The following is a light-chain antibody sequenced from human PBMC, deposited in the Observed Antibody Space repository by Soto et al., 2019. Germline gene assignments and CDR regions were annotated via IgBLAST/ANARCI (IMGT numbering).Light chain of an antibody. J-gene: IGLJ1*01. Sequence: QSVLTQPPSASGTPGQRVSISCSGSSSNIGRNTVNWYQQLPGTTPTVLIYSNIQRPSGVPDRFSGSKSGTSASLAITGLRSGDEADYYCAAWDDSMNAYVFGAGTKVTVL. CDR3: AAWDDSMNAYV. CDR2: SNI. CDR1: SSNIGRNT. V-gene: IGLV1-44*01.